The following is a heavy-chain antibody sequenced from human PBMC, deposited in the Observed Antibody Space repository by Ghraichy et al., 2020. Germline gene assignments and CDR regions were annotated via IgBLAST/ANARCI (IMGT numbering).Heavy chain of an antibody. CDR1: GGSISSGDYY. D-gene: IGHD3-22*01. Sequence: SETLSLTCTVSGGSISSGDYYWSWIRQPPGKGLEWIGYIYYSGSTYYNPSLKSRVTISVDTSKNQFSLKLSSVTAADTAVYYCAREAYYDSSGPGGWGQGTLVTVSS. CDR3: AREAYYDSSGPGG. J-gene: IGHJ4*02. CDR2: IYYSGST. V-gene: IGHV4-30-4*01.